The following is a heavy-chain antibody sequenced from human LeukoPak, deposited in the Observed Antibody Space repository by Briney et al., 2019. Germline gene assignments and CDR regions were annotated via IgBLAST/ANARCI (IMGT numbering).Heavy chain of an antibody. CDR2: IYYSGST. J-gene: IGHJ5*02. V-gene: IGHV4-59*08. CDR3: AGLSSSWYTPFDP. D-gene: IGHD6-13*01. Sequence: SETLSLTCTVSGGSISSYYWSWIRQPPGKGLEWIGYIYYSGSTNYNPSLKSRVTISVDTSKNQFSLKLSSVTAADTAMCYCAGLSSSWYTPFDPWGQGTLVTVSS. CDR1: GGSISSYY.